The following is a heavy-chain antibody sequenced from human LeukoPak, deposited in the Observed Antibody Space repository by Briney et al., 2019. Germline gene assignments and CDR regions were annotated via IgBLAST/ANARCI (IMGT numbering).Heavy chain of an antibody. D-gene: IGHD3-10*01. J-gene: IGHJ5*02. CDR2: IYASGST. CDR1: GGSMNSYY. V-gene: IGHV4-4*07. CDR3: ARADRAPGWFDP. Sequence: SETLSLTGSVSGGSMNSYYWSWIRQPAGKGLEWLGRIYASGSTSYNPSLEGRVTVSIDTSKTQFSLKLRSVTAADTAVYYCARADRAPGWFDPWGQGTLVTVSS.